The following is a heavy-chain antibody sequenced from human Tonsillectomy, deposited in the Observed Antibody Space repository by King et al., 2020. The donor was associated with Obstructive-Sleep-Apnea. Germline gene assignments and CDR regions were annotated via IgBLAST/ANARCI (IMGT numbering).Heavy chain of an antibody. CDR2: ISAFNGNT. CDR3: ARDIPYYDSSGYYSYYFDY. J-gene: IGHJ4*02. Sequence: QVQLVESGAEVKKPGASVKVSCKASDYTFTSYGFSWVRQAPGQGLEWMGWISAFNGNTNYAQKLQGRVTMTTDTSTSTAYMELRSLRSDDTAVYYCARDIPYYDSSGYYSYYFDYWGQGTLVTVSS. CDR1: DYTFTSYG. D-gene: IGHD3-22*01. V-gene: IGHV1-18*01.